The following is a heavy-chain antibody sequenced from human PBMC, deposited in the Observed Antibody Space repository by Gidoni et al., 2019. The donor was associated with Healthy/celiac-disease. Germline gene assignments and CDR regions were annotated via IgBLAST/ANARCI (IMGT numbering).Heavy chain of an antibody. V-gene: IGHV3-64D*06. Sequence: EVQLVESGGGLVQPGGSLRLSCSASGFTFSSYAMHWVRQAPGKGLEYVSAISSNGGSTYYADSVKGRFTISRDNSKNTLYLQMSSLRAEDTAVYYCVSFSESNSGYPNYYYGMDVWGQGTTVTVSS. D-gene: IGHD5-12*01. J-gene: IGHJ6*02. CDR2: ISSNGGST. CDR3: VSFSESNSGYPNYYYGMDV. CDR1: GFTFSSYA.